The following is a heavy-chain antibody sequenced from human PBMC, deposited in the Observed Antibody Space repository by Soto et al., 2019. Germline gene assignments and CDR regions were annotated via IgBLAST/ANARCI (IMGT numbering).Heavy chain of an antibody. CDR3: ARRECSGGSCYFDP. CDR1: GGSISSSNFY. D-gene: IGHD2-15*01. J-gene: IGHJ4*02. V-gene: IGHV4-39*01. CDR2: IHYTGTT. Sequence: PSETLSLTCTVSGGSISSSNFYWGWIRQPPGKGLEWIGSIHYTGTTHYNPSLKSRVIISEDTSKTQFSLKLTSVTAADTAVYYCARRECSGGSCYFDPWGQGTLVNVSS.